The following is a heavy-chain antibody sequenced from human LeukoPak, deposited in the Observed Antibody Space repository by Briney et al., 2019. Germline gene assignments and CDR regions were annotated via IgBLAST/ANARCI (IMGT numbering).Heavy chain of an antibody. V-gene: IGHV3-33*01. J-gene: IGHJ4*02. CDR1: GFSFSSHA. D-gene: IGHD3-10*01. CDR3: ARAGSGSYYDY. Sequence: GRSLRLSCAASGFSFSSHAMHWVRQAPGKGPEWVAIIWYDGSKIYYADSVKGRFTISRDNAKNSLYLQMNSLRAEDTAVYYCARAGSGSYYDYWGQGTLVTVSS. CDR2: IWYDGSKI.